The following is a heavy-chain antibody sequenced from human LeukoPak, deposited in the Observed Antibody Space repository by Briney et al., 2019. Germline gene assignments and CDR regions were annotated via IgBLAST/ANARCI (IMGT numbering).Heavy chain of an antibody. CDR3: ASTALPTYYYYYYYMDV. J-gene: IGHJ6*03. D-gene: IGHD5-18*01. CDR1: GGTFSSYA. Sequence: VASVKVSWKASGGTFSSYAISWVRQAPGQGLEWMGGIIPIFGTANYAQKFQGRVTITTDESTSTAYMELSSLRSEDTAVYYCASTALPTYYYYYYYMDVWGKGTTVTVSS. V-gene: IGHV1-69*05. CDR2: IIPIFGTA.